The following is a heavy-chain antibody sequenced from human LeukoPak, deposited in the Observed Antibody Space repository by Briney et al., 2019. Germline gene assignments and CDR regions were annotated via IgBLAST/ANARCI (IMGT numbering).Heavy chain of an antibody. CDR3: AREGRYSAAGTPGAFDI. CDR1: GGSISSGDYY. D-gene: IGHD6-13*01. J-gene: IGHJ3*02. Sequence: SETLSLTCTVSGGSISSGDYYWSWIRQPPGKGLGWIGYIYYSGSTYYNPSLKSRVTISVDTSKNQFSLKLSSVTAADTAVYYCAREGRYSAAGTPGAFDIWGQGTMVTVSS. CDR2: IYYSGST. V-gene: IGHV4-30-4*01.